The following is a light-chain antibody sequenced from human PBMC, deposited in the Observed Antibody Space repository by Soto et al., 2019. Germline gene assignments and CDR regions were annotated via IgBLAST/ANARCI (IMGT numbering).Light chain of an antibody. CDR2: AAS. CDR3: LESSSALT. J-gene: IGKJ5*01. CDR1: QGISTY. V-gene: IGKV1-39*01. Sequence: IKMTQSPSSLSASVIDIVAITFRASQGISTYLAWYQQKPGKVPKLLIYAASSLQSGVPSRFSGSGSGTDFTLTISSLQTEDLATYYCLESSSALTFGQGRLLEIK.